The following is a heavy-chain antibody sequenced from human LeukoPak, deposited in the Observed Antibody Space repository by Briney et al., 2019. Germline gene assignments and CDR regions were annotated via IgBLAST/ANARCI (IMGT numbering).Heavy chain of an antibody. D-gene: IGHD3-22*01. CDR1: GGSISSGGYS. V-gene: IGHV4-30-2*01. Sequence: PSETLSLTCAVSGGSISSGGYSWSWIRQPPGKGLEWIGYIYHSGSTYYNPSLKSRVTISVDRSKNQFSLKLSSVIAADTAVYYCARGTMIVAYGMDVWGQGTTVTVSS. CDR2: IYHSGST. CDR3: ARGTMIVAYGMDV. J-gene: IGHJ6*02.